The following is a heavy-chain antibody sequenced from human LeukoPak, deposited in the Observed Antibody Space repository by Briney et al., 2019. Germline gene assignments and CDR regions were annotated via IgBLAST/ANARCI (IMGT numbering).Heavy chain of an antibody. CDR1: GFTFSTSA. CDR3: AKVGRADDYYFDY. V-gene: IGHV3-23*01. J-gene: IGHJ4*02. CDR2: ISASGGST. Sequence: GGSLRLSFAASGFTFSTSAMSWVRQAPGKGLEWVSGISASGGSTYYADSVKGRFTISRDNSKNTLYLQINILRAEDTAVYYCAKVGRADDYYFDYWGQGTLVTVSS. D-gene: IGHD3-3*01.